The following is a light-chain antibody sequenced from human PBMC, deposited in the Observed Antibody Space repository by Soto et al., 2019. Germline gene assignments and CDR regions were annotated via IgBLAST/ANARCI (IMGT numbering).Light chain of an antibody. CDR3: QVWDSSSDRDVV. CDR2: YDS. Sequence: SYELTQPPSVSVAPGKTARITCGGNNIGSKSVHWYQQKPGQAPVLVIYYDSDRPSGIPERFSGSNPGNTATLTISRVEAGDEADYYCQVWDSSSDRDVVFGGGTKVTVL. V-gene: IGLV3-21*04. J-gene: IGLJ2*01. CDR1: NIGSKS.